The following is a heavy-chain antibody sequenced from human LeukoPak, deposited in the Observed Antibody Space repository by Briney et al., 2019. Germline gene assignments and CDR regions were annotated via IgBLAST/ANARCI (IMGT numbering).Heavy chain of an antibody. CDR3: ARVEATTARRYYYYYMDV. CDR1: GFTSSSYA. Sequence: GGSLRLSCSASGFTSSSYAMNWVRQAPGKGLEWVSSITTGSSYIYHADSVKGRFTISRDNAENSLYLQMNSLRAEDTAVYYCARVEATTARRYYYYYMDVWGKGTTVTVSS. D-gene: IGHD1-1*01. CDR2: ITTGSSYI. J-gene: IGHJ6*03. V-gene: IGHV3-21*01.